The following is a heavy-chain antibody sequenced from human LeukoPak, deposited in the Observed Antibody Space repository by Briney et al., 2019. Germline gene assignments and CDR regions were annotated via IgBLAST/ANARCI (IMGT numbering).Heavy chain of an antibody. CDR2: ISSSSSYI. J-gene: IGHJ4*02. CDR3: ASLSCSSTSCGIDY. V-gene: IGHV3-21*01. Sequence: TGVSLRLSCAASGFTFSSYSMNWVRQAPGKGLEWVSSISSSSSYIYYADSVKGRFTISRDNAKNSLYLQMNSLRAEDTAVYYCASLSCSSTSCGIDYWGQGTLVTVSS. D-gene: IGHD2-2*01. CDR1: GFTFSSYS.